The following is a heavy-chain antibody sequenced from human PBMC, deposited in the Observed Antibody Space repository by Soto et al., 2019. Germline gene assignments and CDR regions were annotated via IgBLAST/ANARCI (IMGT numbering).Heavy chain of an antibody. CDR2: IIPILGIA. J-gene: IGHJ6*02. Sequence: QVQLVQSGAEVKKPGSSVKVSCKASGGTFSSYTISWVRQAPGQGLEWMGRIIPILGIANYAQKFQGRVTITADKSTSTAYMELSSLRSEDTAVYYCARELRDIVVVPAATGPYYYYGMDVWGQGTTVTVSS. CDR3: ARELRDIVVVPAATGPYYYYGMDV. V-gene: IGHV1-69*08. CDR1: GGTFSSYT. D-gene: IGHD2-2*01.